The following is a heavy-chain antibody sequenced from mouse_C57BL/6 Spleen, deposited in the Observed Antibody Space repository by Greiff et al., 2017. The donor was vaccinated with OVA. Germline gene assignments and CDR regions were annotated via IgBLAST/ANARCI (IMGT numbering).Heavy chain of an antibody. Sequence: VQLKQSGAELVRPGASVKLSCTASGFNIKDDYMHWVKQRPEQGLEWIGWIDPENGDTEYASKFQGKATITADTSSNTAYLQLSSLTSEDTAVYYCTTVDNAFAYWGQGTLVTVSA. CDR2: IDPENGDT. CDR3: TTVDNAFAY. CDR1: GFNIKDDY. D-gene: IGHD6-1*01. J-gene: IGHJ3*01. V-gene: IGHV14-4*01.